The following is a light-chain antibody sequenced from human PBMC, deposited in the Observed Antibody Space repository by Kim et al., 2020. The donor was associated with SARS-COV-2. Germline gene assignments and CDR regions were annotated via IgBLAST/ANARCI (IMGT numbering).Light chain of an antibody. CDR3: QQSYSTPRT. CDR1: QSISSY. V-gene: IGKV1-39*01. CDR2: AAS. J-gene: IGKJ1*01. Sequence: AYVGDGVTSTCRASQSISSYLNWYQQKPGKAPKLLIYAASSLQSGVPSRFSGSGSGTDFTLTISSLQPEDFATYYCQQSYSTPRTFGQGTKVDIK.